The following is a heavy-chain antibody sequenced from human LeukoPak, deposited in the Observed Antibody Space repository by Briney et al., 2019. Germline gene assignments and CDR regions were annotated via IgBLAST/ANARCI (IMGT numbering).Heavy chain of an antibody. CDR2: ISADGSVI. J-gene: IGHJ5*02. V-gene: IGHV3-74*01. CDR1: GFTYSRYW. CDR3: ATAGGDGSRMGFDP. D-gene: IGHD2-15*01. Sequence: PGGSLRLSCAASGFTYSRYWMQWVRQTPGKVLVWVSCISADGSVIRYADSVKGRFTISRDNTKSTLYLQMHSLRAEDTAVYYCATAGGDGSRMGFDPWGQGTLVTVSS.